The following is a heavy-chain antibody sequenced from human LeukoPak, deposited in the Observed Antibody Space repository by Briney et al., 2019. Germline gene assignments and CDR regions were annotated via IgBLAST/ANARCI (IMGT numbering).Heavy chain of an antibody. Sequence: GGSLRLSCAASGFTFSSYSMNWVRQAPGKGLEWVSSISGSSSYINYADSVKGRFTISRDNAQNSLFLQLNSLRTEDTAVYYCARDPYSSGWYKDAFDIWGQGTMVTVSS. CDR3: ARDPYSSGWYKDAFDI. CDR2: ISGSSSYI. J-gene: IGHJ3*02. CDR1: GFTFSSYS. V-gene: IGHV3-21*01. D-gene: IGHD6-19*01.